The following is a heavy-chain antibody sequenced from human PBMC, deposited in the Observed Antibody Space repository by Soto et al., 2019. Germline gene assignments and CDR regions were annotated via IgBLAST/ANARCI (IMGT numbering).Heavy chain of an antibody. J-gene: IGHJ3*02. CDR1: GFTVSSNY. V-gene: IGHV3-53*02. CDR2: IYSGGST. CDR3: ARGITRTTSDI. Sequence: EVQLVETGGGLIQPGGSLRLSCAASGFTVSSNYMSWVRQAPGKGLEWVSVIYSGGSTYYADSVKGRFTISRDNSKSTLYLQMNSLRAEDTAVYYCARGITRTTSDIWGQGTMVAVSS. D-gene: IGHD1-20*01.